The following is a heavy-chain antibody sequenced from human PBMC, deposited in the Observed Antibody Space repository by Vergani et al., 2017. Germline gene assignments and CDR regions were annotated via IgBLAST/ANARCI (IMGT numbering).Heavy chain of an antibody. J-gene: IGHJ1*01. CDR1: GLMFNNYG. V-gene: IGHV3-30*18. D-gene: IGHD3-3*01. Sequence: QVQLVESGGGVVQPGRSLRLSCETSGLMFNNYGMHWVRQAPGKGLEWVAVISSDGSNKHYADSVNGRFTISRDNSQNPLYLQMDSLTAEDTAVYYCTKAGQDESDKFHDSWGQGALVTVAS. CDR3: TKAGQDESDKFHDS. CDR2: ISSDGSNK.